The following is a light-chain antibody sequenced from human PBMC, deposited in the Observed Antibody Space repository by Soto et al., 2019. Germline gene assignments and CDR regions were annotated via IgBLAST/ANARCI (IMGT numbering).Light chain of an antibody. J-gene: IGKJ2*01. Sequence: DIQLTQSPSSLSVSVGDRVTITCRASQSITNYLNWYQQKPGKAPKLLVYAASSVQSGVPSRFSGNGSGTDLTLTISSLQPEDFASYYCQQSDSYPYTFGQGTKLEIK. CDR3: QQSDSYPYT. V-gene: IGKV1-39*01. CDR2: AAS. CDR1: QSITNY.